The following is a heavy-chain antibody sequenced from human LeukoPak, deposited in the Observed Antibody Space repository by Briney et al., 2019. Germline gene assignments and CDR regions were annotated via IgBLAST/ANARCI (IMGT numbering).Heavy chain of an antibody. J-gene: IGHJ5*02. V-gene: IGHV1-18*01. Sequence: ASVKVSCKASGYTFTSYGISWVRQAPGQGLEWMGWISAYNSNTNYAQKLQGRVTMTTDTSTSIAYMELRSLRSDDTAVYYCARGGVVVVVAANTNWFDPWGQGTLVTVSS. CDR2: ISAYNSNT. CDR1: GYTFTSYG. CDR3: ARGGVVVVVAANTNWFDP. D-gene: IGHD2-15*01.